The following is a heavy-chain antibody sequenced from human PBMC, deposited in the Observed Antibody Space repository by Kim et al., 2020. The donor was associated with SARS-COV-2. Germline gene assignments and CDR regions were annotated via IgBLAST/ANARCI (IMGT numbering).Heavy chain of an antibody. Sequence: GGSLRLFCAASEFTVSGNYMSWVRQPPGKGLEWVSIIYGADSTDYADSVKGRFTISRDNSKNTLYLQMNRLRVDDTAVYYCVGSWRLGRSTGCYFDYWGQGTLVTVSS. V-gene: IGHV3-53*01. CDR1: EFTVSGNY. CDR3: VGSWRLGRSTGCYFDY. J-gene: IGHJ4*02. CDR2: IYGADST. D-gene: IGHD6-19*01.